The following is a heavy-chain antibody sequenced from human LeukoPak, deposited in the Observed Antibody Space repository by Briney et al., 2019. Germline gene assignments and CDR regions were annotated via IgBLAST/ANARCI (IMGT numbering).Heavy chain of an antibody. D-gene: IGHD6-13*01. CDR2: IYYSGST. Sequence: SETLSLTCTVSGGSISSYYWSWIRQPPGKGLEWIGYIYYSGSTNYSPSLKSRLTISVDTSKNQFSLKLSSVAAADTAVYYCARTYGSSGLGYFDLWGRGTLVTVSS. V-gene: IGHV4-59*01. CDR1: GGSISSYY. CDR3: ARTYGSSGLGYFDL. J-gene: IGHJ2*01.